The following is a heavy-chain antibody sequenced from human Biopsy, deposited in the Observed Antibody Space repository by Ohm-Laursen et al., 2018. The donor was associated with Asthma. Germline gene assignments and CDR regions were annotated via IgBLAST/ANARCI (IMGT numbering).Heavy chain of an antibody. D-gene: IGHD3-22*01. Sequence: SVQVSCKASGGSFSNFAFSWVRQAPGHGLEWMGTILTKFDITSYAEKFQGGVTITADKSTSTTYMELSSLRSEDTAVYYCARSYDTDSYPVLVLDYWGQGALVTVSS. V-gene: IGHV1-69*04. CDR2: ILTKFDIT. CDR3: ARSYDTDSYPVLVLDY. CDR1: GGSFSNFA. J-gene: IGHJ4*02.